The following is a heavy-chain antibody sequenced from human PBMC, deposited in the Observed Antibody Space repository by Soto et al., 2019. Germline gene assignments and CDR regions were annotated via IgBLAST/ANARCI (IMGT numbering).Heavy chain of an antibody. V-gene: IGHV3-30-3*01. Sequence: SLKISCAASGFTFSSYAIHWVRQAPGKGLEWVAVISYDGSNKYYADSVKGRFTISRDNSKNTLYLQMNSLRAEDTAVYYCARGITGTDYWGQGTLVTVSS. D-gene: IGHD1-20*01. CDR1: GFTFSSYA. CDR2: ISYDGSNK. CDR3: ARGITGTDY. J-gene: IGHJ4*02.